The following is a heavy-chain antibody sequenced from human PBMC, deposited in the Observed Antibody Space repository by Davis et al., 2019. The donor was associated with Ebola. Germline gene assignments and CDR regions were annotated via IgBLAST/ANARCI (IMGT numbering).Heavy chain of an antibody. CDR1: GFIFSNYG. Sequence: GESLKISCAASGFIFSNYGMHWVRQGPGKGLEWVANIKQDGSEKYYVDSVKGRFTISRDNAKNSLYLQMNSLRAEDTAVYYCARDKAGSNYWGQGTLVTVSS. J-gene: IGHJ4*02. CDR3: ARDKAGSNY. V-gene: IGHV3-7*01. CDR2: IKQDGSEK.